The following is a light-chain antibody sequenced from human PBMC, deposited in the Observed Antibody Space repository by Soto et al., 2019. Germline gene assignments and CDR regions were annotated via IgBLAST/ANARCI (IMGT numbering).Light chain of an antibody. CDR2: DAS. CDR3: QQFQSFPIT. CDR1: QSINRW. V-gene: IGKV1-5*01. Sequence: DIQMTQSPSTLSASAGDRVTITCRASQSINRWLAWYQQKPGKAPKLLINDASSLESGVPSRFSGSGSGTEFSLIINGLQPDDFATYYCQQFQSFPITFGQGTRLDVK. J-gene: IGKJ5*01.